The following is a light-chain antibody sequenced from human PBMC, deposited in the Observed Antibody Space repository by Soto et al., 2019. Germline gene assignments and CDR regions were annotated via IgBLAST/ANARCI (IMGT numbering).Light chain of an antibody. CDR1: QSVGNF. V-gene: IGKV1-39*01. Sequence: DIQMTQSPASLSASVGDRVTITCRASQSVGNFLNWYQQKPGLPPQYLIYAASNLQSGVPSRFSGSGSGTDFTLTISNLQPEDFATYYCQQSFTTWTFGQGTKVDIK. CDR2: AAS. J-gene: IGKJ1*01. CDR3: QQSFTTWT.